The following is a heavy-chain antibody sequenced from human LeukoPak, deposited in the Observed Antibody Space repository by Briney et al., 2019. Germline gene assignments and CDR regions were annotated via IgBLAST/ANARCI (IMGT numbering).Heavy chain of an antibody. V-gene: IGHV4-59*08. CDR3: ASNKGQWLFSD. D-gene: IGHD6-19*01. Sequence: TSETLSLTCTVSGGSISSYYWNWIRQPPGKGLEWIGNIYYSGSTNYNPSLKSRVTISADTSKNQFSLRLSFVTAADTAVYYCASNKGQWLFSDWGQGTLVTVSS. J-gene: IGHJ4*02. CDR1: GGSISSYY. CDR2: IYYSGST.